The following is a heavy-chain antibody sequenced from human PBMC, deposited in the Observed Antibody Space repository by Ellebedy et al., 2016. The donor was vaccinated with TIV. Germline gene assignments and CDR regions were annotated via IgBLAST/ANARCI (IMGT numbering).Heavy chain of an antibody. CDR2: INPNSGGT. CDR1: RYTFTGYY. CDR3: ATYDSSGWWFDP. D-gene: IGHD3-22*01. V-gene: IGHV1-2*02. J-gene: IGHJ5*02. Sequence: ASVKVSXKVSRYTFTGYYIHWVRQAPGQGLEWMGWINPNSGGTNYAQKFQGRVTMTRDTSISTAYMELSRLRSDDTAVYYCATYDSSGWWFDPWGQGTLVTVSS.